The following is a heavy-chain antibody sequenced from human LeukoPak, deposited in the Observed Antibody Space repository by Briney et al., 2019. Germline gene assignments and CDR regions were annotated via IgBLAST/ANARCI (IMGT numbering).Heavy chain of an antibody. V-gene: IGHV4-4*07. D-gene: IGHD3-10*01. Sequence: SETLSLTCGVNGASFSGFYWSWIRQPAGKGLEWIGRIYTSGSTNYNPSLKSRVTMSVDTSKNQFSLKLSSVTAADTAVYYCARDLWFGELSGMDVWGQGTTVTVSS. CDR1: GASFSGFY. CDR2: IYTSGST. CDR3: ARDLWFGELSGMDV. J-gene: IGHJ6*02.